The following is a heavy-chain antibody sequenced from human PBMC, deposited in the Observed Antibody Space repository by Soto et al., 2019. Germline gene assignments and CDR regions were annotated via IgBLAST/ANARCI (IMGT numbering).Heavy chain of an antibody. CDR1: GFTFSSYA. Sequence: GSLRLSCAASGFTFSSYAMSWVRQAPGKGLEWVSAISGSGGSTYYADSVKGRFTISRDNSKNTLYLQMNSLRAEDTAVYYCASYGSGSYYIDYNWFDPWGQGTLVTVSS. D-gene: IGHD3-10*01. V-gene: IGHV3-23*01. CDR2: ISGSGGST. CDR3: ASYGSGSYYIDYNWFDP. J-gene: IGHJ5*02.